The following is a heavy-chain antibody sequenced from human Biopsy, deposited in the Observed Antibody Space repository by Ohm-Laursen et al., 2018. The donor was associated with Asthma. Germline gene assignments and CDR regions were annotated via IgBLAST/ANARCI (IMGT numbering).Heavy chain of an antibody. CDR2: ISKDASTQ. D-gene: IGHD3-22*01. J-gene: IGHJ4*02. V-gene: IGHV3-30*03. Sequence: SLRLSCTASGFTVSRDHMFWVRQAPGKGLEWVGVISKDASTQDYADSVKGRFTISRDYSKNTLYLQMHSLRAEDTAVYYCARGDSSNWSHYYFDYWGQGTLVTVSS. CDR1: GFTVSRDH. CDR3: ARGDSSNWSHYYFDY.